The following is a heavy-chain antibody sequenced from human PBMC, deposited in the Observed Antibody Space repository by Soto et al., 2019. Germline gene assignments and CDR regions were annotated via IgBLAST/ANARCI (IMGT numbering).Heavy chain of an antibody. V-gene: IGHV3-30-3*01. CDR2: ISYDGSNK. J-gene: IGHJ6*02. D-gene: IGHD3-22*01. CDR3: ARDVQGLGRLYYYDSSGPLTYGMDV. Sequence: GGSLRLSCAASGFTFSSYAMHWVRQAPGKGLEWVAVISYDGSNKYYADSVKGRFTISRDNSKKTLYLQMNSLRAEDTAVYYCARDVQGLGRLYYYDSSGPLTYGMDVWGQGTTVTVSS. CDR1: GFTFSSYA.